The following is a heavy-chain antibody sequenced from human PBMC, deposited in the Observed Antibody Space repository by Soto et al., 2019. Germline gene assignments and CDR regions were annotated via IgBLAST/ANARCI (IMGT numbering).Heavy chain of an antibody. CDR3: AGRPDLGGGPFDY. D-gene: IGHD3-16*01. CDR1: GYRFTTQP. Sequence: QVQLVQSGAEVKKPGASVKVSCQASGYRFTTQPIHWVRQAPGQGLEWMGWINSGNGDIQYSQKFQGRGTITRDTSASTAYLERSSLRSEDPAIDYRAGRPDLGGGPFDYWGQGTLVAVSS. V-gene: IGHV1-3*01. J-gene: IGHJ4*02. CDR2: INSGNGDI.